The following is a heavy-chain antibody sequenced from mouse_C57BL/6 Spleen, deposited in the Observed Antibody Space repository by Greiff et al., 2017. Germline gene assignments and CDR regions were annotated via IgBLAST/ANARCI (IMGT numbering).Heavy chain of an antibody. CDR2: IYPSDSET. V-gene: IGHV1-61*01. D-gene: IGHD2-5*01. CDR1: GYTFTSYW. CDR3: AKGRSNYGYFDV. Sequence: VQLQQPGAELVRPGSSVKLSCKASGYTFTSYWMDWVKQRPGQGLEWIGNIYPSDSETHYNQKFKDKATLTVDKSSSTAYMQLSSLTSEDSAVYYCAKGRSNYGYFDVWGTGTTVTVSS. J-gene: IGHJ1*03.